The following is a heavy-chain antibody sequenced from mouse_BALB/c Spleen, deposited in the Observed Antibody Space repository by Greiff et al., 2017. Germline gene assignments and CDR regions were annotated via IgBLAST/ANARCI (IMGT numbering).Heavy chain of an antibody. CDR1: GFTFTDYY. CDR3: ARDVMISWFAY. CDR2: IRNKANGYTT. Sequence: EVKVEESGGGLVQPGGSLRLSCATSGFTFTDYYMSWVRQPPGKALEWLGFIRNKANGYTTEYSASVKGRFTISRDNSQSILYLQMNTLRAEDSATYYCARDVMISWFAYWGQGTLVTVSA. D-gene: IGHD2-4*01. V-gene: IGHV7-3*02. J-gene: IGHJ3*01.